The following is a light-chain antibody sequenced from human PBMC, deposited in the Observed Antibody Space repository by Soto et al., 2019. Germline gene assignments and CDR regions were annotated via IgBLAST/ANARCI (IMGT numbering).Light chain of an antibody. Sequence: DIQMTQSPSSLSASVGDRVTITCRASQSISSYLNWYQQKPGKAPKLLIYAASSLQSGVPSRFSGSGSGTDFTLTISSLQPEDFATYYCQQSYSTQLTFGGGTKGDIK. CDR2: AAS. CDR1: QSISSY. CDR3: QQSYSTQLT. V-gene: IGKV1-39*01. J-gene: IGKJ4*01.